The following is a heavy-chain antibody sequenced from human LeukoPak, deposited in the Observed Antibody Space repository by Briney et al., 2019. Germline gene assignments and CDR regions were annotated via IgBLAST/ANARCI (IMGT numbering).Heavy chain of an antibody. J-gene: IGHJ4*02. D-gene: IGHD5-18*01. V-gene: IGHV3-30*02. CDR1: GFTFISYG. CDR3: ARGGGYSYGSFDY. CDR2: IRYDGSNK. Sequence: GGSLRLSCAASGFTFISYGMHWVRQAPGKGLEWVAFIRYDGSNKYYADSVKGRFTISRDNSKSTLYLQMKSLRAEDTAVYYCARGGGYSYGSFDYWGQGTLVTVSS.